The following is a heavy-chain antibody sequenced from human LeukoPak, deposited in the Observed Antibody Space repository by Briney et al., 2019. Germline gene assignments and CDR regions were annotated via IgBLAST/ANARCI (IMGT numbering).Heavy chain of an antibody. J-gene: IGHJ5*02. CDR3: ATRIASPGRGWFDP. D-gene: IGHD6-13*01. Sequence: GGPLRLSCAASGFTFSSYWMYWVRQAPGKGLVWVSRINTDGSYTNYADSVKGRFTISRDNAKNMLYLQMNSLRAEDTAVYYCATRIASPGRGWFDPWGQGTLVTVSS. V-gene: IGHV3-74*01. CDR2: INTDGSYT. CDR1: GFTFSSYW.